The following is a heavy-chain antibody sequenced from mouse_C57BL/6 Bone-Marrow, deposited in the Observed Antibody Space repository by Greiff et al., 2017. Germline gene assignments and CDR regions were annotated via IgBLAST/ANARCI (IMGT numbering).Heavy chain of an antibody. CDR2: IYPGSGST. V-gene: IGHV1-55*01. J-gene: IGHJ1*03. Sequence: VQLQQSGAELVKPGASVKMSCKASGYTFTSYWITWVKQRPGQGLEWIGDIYPGSGSTNYNEKFKSKATLTVDTSSSTAYMQLSSLTSEDSAVYYCARGRTWYFDVWGTGTTVTVSS. CDR3: ARGRTWYFDV. CDR1: GYTFTSYW.